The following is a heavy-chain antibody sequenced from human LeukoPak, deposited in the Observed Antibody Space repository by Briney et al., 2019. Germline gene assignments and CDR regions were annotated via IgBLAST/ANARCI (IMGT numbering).Heavy chain of an antibody. V-gene: IGHV3-7*01. D-gene: IGHD2-21*01. CDR2: INQAGSEK. CDR3: ARDLTCCGGDCF. Sequence: PGGSLRLSCAASGFIFSSYGMHWVRQAPGKGLEYVANINQAGSEKYYVDSVKGRFTISRDNAKNSLYLQMNSLRAEDTAVYYCARDLTCCGGDCFWGQGTLVTVSS. CDR1: GFIFSSYG. J-gene: IGHJ4*02.